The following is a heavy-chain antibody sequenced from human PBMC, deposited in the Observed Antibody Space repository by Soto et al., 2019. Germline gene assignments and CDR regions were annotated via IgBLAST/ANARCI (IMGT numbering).Heavy chain of an antibody. J-gene: IGHJ3*02. V-gene: IGHV3-74*01. CDR3: ATGDSHAFDI. Sequence: EVQLVESGGGLVQPGEPLRLSCAASGFTFSSYWMHWVRQAPGKGLVWVSRINSDGTSTSYAGSVKGRFTISRDNAKNTLFLQVGSLRAEDTAVYYCATGDSHAFDIWGQGTMVTVSS. D-gene: IGHD7-27*01. CDR1: GFTFSSYW. CDR2: INSDGTST.